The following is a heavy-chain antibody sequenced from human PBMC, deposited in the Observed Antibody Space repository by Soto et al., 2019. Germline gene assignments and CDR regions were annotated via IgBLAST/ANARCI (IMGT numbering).Heavy chain of an antibody. CDR2: IPYDGSNK. CDR1: GFTFSSYG. J-gene: IGHJ4*02. CDR3: AKDRDQTFDY. Sequence: LRLSCAASGFTFSSYGMHWVRQAPGKGLEWVAVIPYDGSNKYYADSVKGRFTISRDNSKNTLYLQMNSLRAEDTAVYYCAKDRDQTFDYWGQGTLVTVSS. V-gene: IGHV3-30*18.